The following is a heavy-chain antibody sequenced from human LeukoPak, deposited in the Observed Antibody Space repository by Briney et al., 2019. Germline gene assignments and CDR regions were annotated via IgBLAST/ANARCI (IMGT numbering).Heavy chain of an antibody. D-gene: IGHD3-22*01. Sequence: GESLKISCKGSGYNFNAYWIAWVRQMPGKGLEWMGITYPDDSDTRYSPSFQGQVTISADKSVSIAYLQWSSLKASDTAMYYCARPNITSYYDSRGYDAFDVWGQGTMVIVSS. CDR1: GYNFNAYW. CDR2: TYPDDSDT. CDR3: ARPNITSYYDSRGYDAFDV. J-gene: IGHJ3*01. V-gene: IGHV5-51*01.